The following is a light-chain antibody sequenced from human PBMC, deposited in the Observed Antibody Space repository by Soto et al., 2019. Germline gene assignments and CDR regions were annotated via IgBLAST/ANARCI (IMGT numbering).Light chain of an antibody. Sequence: EIVLTQSPGTLSLSPGAGATLSCRASQGIGDTLAWYQQKPGQTPRLLIYDTSIRATGVPARFSGSRSGAEFTLTISSLQSEDFAVYYCQHYVTWPLTFGGGTKVDIK. V-gene: IGKV3-15*01. J-gene: IGKJ4*01. CDR3: QHYVTWPLT. CDR2: DTS. CDR1: QGIGDT.